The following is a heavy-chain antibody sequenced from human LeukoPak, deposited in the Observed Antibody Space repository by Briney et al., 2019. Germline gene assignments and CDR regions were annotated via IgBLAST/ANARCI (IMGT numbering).Heavy chain of an antibody. CDR2: IYYSGST. CDR1: GGSISSSSYY. Sequence: SETLSLTCTVSGGSISSSSYYWGWIRQPPGKGLEWIGSIYYSGSTYYNPSLKSRVTISVDTSKNQFSLKLSSVTAADTAVYYCARGMARPYYYDSSGYYYPSSDAFDIWGQGTMVTVSS. D-gene: IGHD3-22*01. CDR3: ARGMARPYYYDSSGYYYPSSDAFDI. J-gene: IGHJ3*02. V-gene: IGHV4-39*07.